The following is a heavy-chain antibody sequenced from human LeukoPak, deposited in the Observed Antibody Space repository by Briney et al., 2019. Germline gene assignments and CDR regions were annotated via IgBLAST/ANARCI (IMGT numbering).Heavy chain of an antibody. CDR3: AKDSGYSSGWDYFDY. D-gene: IGHD6-19*01. J-gene: IGHJ4*02. V-gene: IGHV3-30*18. Sequence: GGSLRLSCAASGFTFSSFGMHWVRPAPGKGREGVAVISYDGSNKYYADSVKGRFTIARDNSKNTLYLQMNSLRAEDTAVYYCAKDSGYSSGWDYFDYWGQGTLVTVSS. CDR1: GFTFSSFG. CDR2: ISYDGSNK.